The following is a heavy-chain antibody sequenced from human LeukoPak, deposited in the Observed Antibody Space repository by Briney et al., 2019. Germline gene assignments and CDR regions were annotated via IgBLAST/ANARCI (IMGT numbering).Heavy chain of an antibody. J-gene: IGHJ3*02. CDR3: ARVRELLGAFDI. CDR2: ISGSGGST. V-gene: IGHV3-23*01. Sequence: PGGSLRLSCAASGFTFSSYAMSWVRQAPGKGLEWVSAISGSGGSTYYADSVKGRSTISRDNSKNTLYLQMNSLRAEDTALYYCARVRELLGAFDIWGQGTMVTVSS. CDR1: GFTFSSYA. D-gene: IGHD1-26*01.